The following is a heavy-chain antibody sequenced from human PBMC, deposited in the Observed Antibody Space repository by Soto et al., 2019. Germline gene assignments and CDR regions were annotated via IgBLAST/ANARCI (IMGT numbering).Heavy chain of an antibody. CDR1: GYTFTTYA. CDR2: LNVGNGNT. CDR3: ARRVVRHFDF. J-gene: IGHJ4*02. Sequence: ASVKVSCKASGYTFTTYAIHWVRQAPGQGLEWMGWLNVGNGNTKYSQKFQDRVTFTRDTSASTAYMELSSLRSEDTAVYYCARRVVRHFDFWGQGTLVTVSS. D-gene: IGHD2-15*01. V-gene: IGHV1-3*01.